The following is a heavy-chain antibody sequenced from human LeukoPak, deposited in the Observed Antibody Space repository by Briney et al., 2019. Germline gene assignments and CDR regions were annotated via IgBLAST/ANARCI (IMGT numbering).Heavy chain of an antibody. CDR3: AREKMEVGYYGLDV. CDR1: GGTFDNSA. J-gene: IGHJ6*02. D-gene: IGHD1-1*01. Sequence: SVKVSCKASGGTFDNSAINWVRQAPGQGLEWMGRIIPILNIPNYAQKLQGRVTIAADKSTSTAYMELSSLRSDDTAVYYCAREKMEVGYYGLDVWGQGATVTVSS. V-gene: IGHV1-69*04. CDR2: IIPILNIP.